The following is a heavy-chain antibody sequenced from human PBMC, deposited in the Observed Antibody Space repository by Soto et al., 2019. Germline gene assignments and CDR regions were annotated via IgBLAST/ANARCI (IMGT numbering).Heavy chain of an antibody. Sequence: QVQLVESGGGVVQPGRSLRLSCAASGFTFSSYAMHWVRQAPGKGLEWVAVISYDGSNKYYADSVKGRFTISRDNSKNTLYLLMNSLRAEDTAVYYCARDAFDIWGQGTMVTVSS. J-gene: IGHJ3*02. CDR1: GFTFSSYA. V-gene: IGHV3-30-3*01. CDR3: ARDAFDI. CDR2: ISYDGSNK.